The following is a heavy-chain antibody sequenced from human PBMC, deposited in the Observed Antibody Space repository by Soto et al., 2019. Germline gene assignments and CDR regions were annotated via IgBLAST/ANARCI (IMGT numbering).Heavy chain of an antibody. CDR3: ATASYCISTSCYQEFDD. V-gene: IGHV1-24*01. D-gene: IGHD2-2*01. CDR2: FDPEDGET. J-gene: IGHJ4*01. CDR1: GYTLTELS. Sequence: ASVKLSCKVSGYTLTELSMHWVRQAPGKGLEWMGGFDPEDGETIYAQKFQGRVTMTEDTSTDTAYMELSSLRSEHTAVYYCATASYCISTSCYQEFDDWGQGTLVTMSS.